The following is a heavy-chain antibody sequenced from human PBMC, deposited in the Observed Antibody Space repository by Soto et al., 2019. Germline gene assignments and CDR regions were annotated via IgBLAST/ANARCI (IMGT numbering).Heavy chain of an antibody. CDR2: IRHSGAGT. Sequence: GGSLRLSCAASGLTFSNYAMSWVRQAPGKGLEWVSGIRHSGAGTYYADSVKGRFIISRDNSKDTLYLQMNSLRAEDTALYYCAKAAFSYYYNMDVWGQGTTVTVSS. CDR3: AKAAFSYYYNMDV. CDR1: GLTFSNYA. J-gene: IGHJ6*02. V-gene: IGHV3-23*01.